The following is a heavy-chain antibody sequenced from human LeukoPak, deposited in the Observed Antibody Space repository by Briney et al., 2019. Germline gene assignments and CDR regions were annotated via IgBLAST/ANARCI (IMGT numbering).Heavy chain of an antibody. Sequence: GGSLRLSCAASGFTFSDYYMSWIRQAPGKGLEWVSYISSSGSTIYYADSVKGRFTISRDNSKNTLYLQMNSLRAEDTAVYYCAKLTWGDYASPTHFDYWGQGTLVTVSS. D-gene: IGHD4-17*01. CDR1: GFTFSDYY. CDR2: ISSSGSTI. CDR3: AKLTWGDYASPTHFDY. J-gene: IGHJ4*02. V-gene: IGHV3-11*04.